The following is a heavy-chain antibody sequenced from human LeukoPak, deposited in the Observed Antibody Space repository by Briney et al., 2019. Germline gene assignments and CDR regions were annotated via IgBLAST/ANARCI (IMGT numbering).Heavy chain of an antibody. D-gene: IGHD3-3*01. Sequence: GGSLRLSCAASGFTFSSYAMHWVRHAPAKALAWAPLLPYDGSNKYYADSVKGRFTISRDNSKNTLYLQMNSLRTEDSAVYYCASDMSYSGYYIDYWGQGTLVTVSS. J-gene: IGHJ4*02. CDR1: GFTFSSYA. CDR3: ASDMSYSGYYIDY. CDR2: LPYDGSNK. V-gene: IGHV3-30-3*01.